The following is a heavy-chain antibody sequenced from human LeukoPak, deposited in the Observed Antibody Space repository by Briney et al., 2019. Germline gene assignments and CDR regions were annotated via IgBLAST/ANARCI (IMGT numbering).Heavy chain of an antibody. Sequence: ASVKVSCKASGDTFSNYALTWVRQAPGQGLEWMGWIDPNNDVTYYAQRFQGRVTMTWNTSISTAYMELSSVISDDTAVYYCARVWADLDYWGQGTLVTVSS. V-gene: IGHV1-2*02. CDR1: GDTFSNYA. CDR2: IDPNNDVT. CDR3: ARVWADLDY. D-gene: IGHD3-16*01. J-gene: IGHJ4*02.